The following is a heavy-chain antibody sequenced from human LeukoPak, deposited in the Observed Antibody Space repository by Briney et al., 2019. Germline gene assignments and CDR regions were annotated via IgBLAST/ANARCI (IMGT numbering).Heavy chain of an antibody. D-gene: IGHD3-10*01. J-gene: IGHJ5*02. CDR3: ARLGVGNWFDP. CDR2: IYYSGGT. Sequence: SETLSLTCIVSGGSISNYYWSWIRQPPGKGLEWIGYIYYSGGTTYNPSLKSRVTLSVDTSKNQFSLKLSPVTAADTAVYYCARLGVGNWFDPWGQGTLVTVSS. V-gene: IGHV4-59*01. CDR1: GGSISNYY.